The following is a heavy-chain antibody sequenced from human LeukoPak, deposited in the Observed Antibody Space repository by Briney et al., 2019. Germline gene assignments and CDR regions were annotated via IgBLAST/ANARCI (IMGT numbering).Heavy chain of an antibody. CDR1: GVTLGTHA. Sequence: PGGSLRLSCSASGVTLGTHAMSWVRQAPGKGLEWVSAISFSGDVTFYADSVQGRFTISRDNSKSTLCLQMNSLRAEDTAVYYCAKQLGYCSDGSCYFPYWGQGTLVTVSS. D-gene: IGHD2-15*01. J-gene: IGHJ4*02. CDR3: AKQLGYCSDGSCYFPY. CDR2: ISFSGDVT. V-gene: IGHV3-23*01.